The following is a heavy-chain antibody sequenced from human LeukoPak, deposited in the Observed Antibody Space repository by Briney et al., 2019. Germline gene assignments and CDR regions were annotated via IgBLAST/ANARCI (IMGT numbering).Heavy chain of an antibody. CDR2: IGWNSVTI. Sequence: PGGSLRLSCGVSGFSFDNYAMHWVRQAPGKGLEWVSGIGWNSVTIGYADSVKGRFTISRDNAKNSFYLQMNSLRAEDTALYFCTKDRTSYYASGSSDGFGIWGLGTMVTVSS. CDR3: TKDRTSYYASGSSDGFGI. D-gene: IGHD3-10*01. CDR1: GFSFDNYA. V-gene: IGHV3-9*01. J-gene: IGHJ3*02.